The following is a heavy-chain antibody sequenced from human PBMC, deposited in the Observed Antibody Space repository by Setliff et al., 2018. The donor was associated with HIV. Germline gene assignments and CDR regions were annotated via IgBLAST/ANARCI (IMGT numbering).Heavy chain of an antibody. D-gene: IGHD3-22*01. J-gene: IGHJ5*02. V-gene: IGHV4-38-2*02. CDR3: ASRVYYYDSSGYLREEGFDP. Sequence: SETLSLTCTVSGDSISSDFYWGWIRQPPGKGLEWIGSIYYSGSTYYNPSLKSRVTISVDTSKNQFSLTLSSVTAADAAVYYCASRVYYYDSSGYLREEGFDPWGQGTLVTVSS. CDR2: IYYSGST. CDR1: GDSISSDFY.